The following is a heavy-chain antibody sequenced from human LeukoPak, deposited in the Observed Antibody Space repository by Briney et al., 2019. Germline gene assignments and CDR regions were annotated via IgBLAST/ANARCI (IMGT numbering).Heavy chain of an antibody. CDR3: ARGRDSTTLLRYGMDV. J-gene: IGHJ6*04. CDR1: GGSFSGYY. V-gene: IGHV4-34*01. Sequence: PSETLSLTCAVYGGSFSGYYWSWIRQPPGKGLEWLGEINHSGSTNYNPSLKSRVTISVDTSKNQSSLKLSSVTAADTAVYYCARGRDSTTLLRYGMDVWGKGTTVTVSS. D-gene: IGHD2/OR15-2a*01. CDR2: INHSGST.